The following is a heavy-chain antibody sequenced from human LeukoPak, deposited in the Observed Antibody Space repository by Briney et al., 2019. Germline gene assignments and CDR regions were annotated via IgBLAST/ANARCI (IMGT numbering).Heavy chain of an antibody. D-gene: IGHD4-11*01. CDR3: ARDLALPPNLNDYKSADAFDI. Sequence: QTGGSLRLSCAASGFTFSSYAMSWVRQAPGKGLEWVSAISGSGGSTYYADSVKGRFTISRDNSKNTLYLQMNSLRAEDTAVYYCARDLALPPNLNDYKSADAFDIWGQGTMVTVSS. CDR1: GFTFSSYA. CDR2: ISGSGGST. J-gene: IGHJ3*02. V-gene: IGHV3-23*01.